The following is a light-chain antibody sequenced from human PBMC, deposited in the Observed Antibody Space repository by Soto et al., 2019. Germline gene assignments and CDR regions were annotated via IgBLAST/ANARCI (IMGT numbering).Light chain of an antibody. V-gene: IGKV3-11*01. CDR3: HERQSWPRR. CDR1: QAVNTR. J-gene: IGKJ1*01. CDR2: LAS. Sequence: EIVLTQSPATLSSFPGDRVTLSCRASQAVNTRLAWYQHKPGQAPRLLIYLASNRAAGVPARSSGSGSGTDFTLTISDVEPEDFAVYYCHERQSWPRRFGQGTKVDI.